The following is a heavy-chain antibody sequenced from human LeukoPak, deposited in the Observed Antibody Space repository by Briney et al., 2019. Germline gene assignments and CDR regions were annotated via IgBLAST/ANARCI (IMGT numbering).Heavy chain of an antibody. CDR3: ARGRYHWNTGGYYYMDV. V-gene: IGHV1-8*03. Sequence: GASVKVSCKASGYTFTDYDFNWVRQAPGQGLLWMGWVSPTSGNTGYDQKFQGRIIITRDAAIRTVYMVLSSLRFDDSAVYYCARGRYHWNTGGYYYMDVWGEGTTVTVSS. J-gene: IGHJ6*03. CDR2: VSPTSGNT. D-gene: IGHD1/OR15-1a*01. CDR1: GYTFTDYD.